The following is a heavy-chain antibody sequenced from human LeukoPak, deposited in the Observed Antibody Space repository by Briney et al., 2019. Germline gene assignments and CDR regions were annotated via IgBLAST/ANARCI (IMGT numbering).Heavy chain of an antibody. CDR2: TYYRSNWYN. CDR3: ARASIGPNFDY. V-gene: IGHV6-1*01. CDR1: GDSVSSNSAA. J-gene: IGHJ4*02. D-gene: IGHD3-22*01. Sequence: SQTLSLTCAISGDSVSSNSAACNWIRQSPSRGLEWLGMTYYRSNWYNAYAVTVRITITINHDTNKNQFSLQLISVTPEAAAVYYCARASIGPNFDYWGQGTLVTVSS.